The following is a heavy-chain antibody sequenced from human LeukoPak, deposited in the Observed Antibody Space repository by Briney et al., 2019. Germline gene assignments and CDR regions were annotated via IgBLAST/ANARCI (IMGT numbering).Heavy chain of an antibody. V-gene: IGHV3-64*01. J-gene: IGHJ4*02. CDR2: ISSNGGST. CDR3: ARDHGEGGATYFDY. D-gene: IGHD1-26*01. Sequence: PGGSLRLSCAASGFTFSSYAMHWVRQAPGKGLEYVSAISSNGGSTYYANSVKGRFTISRDNSKNTLYLQMGSLRAEDMAVYYCARDHGEGGATYFDYWGQGTLVTVSS. CDR1: GFTFSSYA.